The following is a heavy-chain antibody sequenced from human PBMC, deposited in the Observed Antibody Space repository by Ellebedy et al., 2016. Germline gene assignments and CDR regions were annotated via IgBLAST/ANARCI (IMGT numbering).Heavy chain of an antibody. CDR2: ISSSSSYI. Sequence: GGSLRLSCAASGFTFSSYSMNWVRQAPGKGLEWVSSISSSSSYIYYADSVKGRFTISRDNAKNSLYLQLNSLRAEDTAVYYCAREIRHYYGSGSYCPYFDYWGQGTLVTVSS. CDR3: AREIRHYYGSGSYCPYFDY. CDR1: GFTFSSYS. D-gene: IGHD3-10*01. V-gene: IGHV3-21*01. J-gene: IGHJ4*02.